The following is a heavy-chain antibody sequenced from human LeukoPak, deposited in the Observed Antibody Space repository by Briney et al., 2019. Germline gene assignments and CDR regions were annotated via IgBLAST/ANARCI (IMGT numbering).Heavy chain of an antibody. CDR1: GGSISSYY. V-gene: IGHV4-59*01. J-gene: IGHJ5*02. CDR2: IYYSGST. CDR3: ASGAYYYGSGTGWFDP. D-gene: IGHD3-10*01. Sequence: ETLSLTCTVSGGSISSYYWSWIRQPPGKGLEWIGYIYYSGSTNYNPSLMSRVTISVDTSKNQFSLKLSSVTAADTAVYYCASGAYYYGSGTGWFDPWGQGTLVTVSS.